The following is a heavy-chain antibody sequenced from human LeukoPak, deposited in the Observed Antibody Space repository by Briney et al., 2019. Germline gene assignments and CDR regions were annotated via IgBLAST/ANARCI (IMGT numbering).Heavy chain of an antibody. CDR2: ITSSGGTI. Sequence: PGGSLRLSCAASGFTFSSYEMNWVRQPPGKGLEWVSYITSSGGTIYYADSVKGRFTISRDNAKNSLYLQMNSLRGEDTAVYYCATIVGTTRARGFDFWSQGTLVTVSS. J-gene: IGHJ4*02. CDR3: ATIVGTTRARGFDF. V-gene: IGHV3-48*03. D-gene: IGHD1-26*01. CDR1: GFTFSSYE.